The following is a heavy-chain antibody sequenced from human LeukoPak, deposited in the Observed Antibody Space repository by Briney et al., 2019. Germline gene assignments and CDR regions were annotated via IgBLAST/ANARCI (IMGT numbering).Heavy chain of an antibody. CDR1: GGSINHHY. Sequence: SETLSLTCIVSGGSINHHYWAWIRQPPGKGLEWIGSIYYSGSTYYNPSLKSRVTISVDTSKNQFSLKLSSVTAADTAVYYCARHSYDFWSIGWFDPWGQGTLVTVSS. V-gene: IGHV4-39*01. CDR2: IYYSGST. CDR3: ARHSYDFWSIGWFDP. J-gene: IGHJ5*02. D-gene: IGHD3-3*01.